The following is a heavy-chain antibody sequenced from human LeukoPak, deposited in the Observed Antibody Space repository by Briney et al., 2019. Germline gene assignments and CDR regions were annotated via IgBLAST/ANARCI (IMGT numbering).Heavy chain of an antibody. D-gene: IGHD6-19*01. CDR1: GYSFTGYF. CDR2: INPNSGGT. CDR3: ARGAVAYYYFDN. Sequence: ASVKVSCKASGYSFTGYFMHWVRQAPGQGLEWMGWINPNSGGTNYAQKFQGRVTMTRDTSISTAYMELSRLRSDDTAVYYCARGAVAYYYFDNWGQGTLVTVSS. V-gene: IGHV1-2*02. J-gene: IGHJ4*02.